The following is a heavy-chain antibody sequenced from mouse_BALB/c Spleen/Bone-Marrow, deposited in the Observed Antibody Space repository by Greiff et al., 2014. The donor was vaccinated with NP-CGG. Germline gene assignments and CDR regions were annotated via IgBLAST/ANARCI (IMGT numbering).Heavy chain of an antibody. D-gene: IGHD1-1*01. V-gene: IGHV1-4*01. CDR2: INPSTGFT. CDR1: GYTFTTYT. CDR3: ARGGFLLRSLALDF. Sequence: QVQLQQSGAELARPGASVKMSCKASGYTFTTYTMHWVQQRPGQGLEWVGYINPSTGFTNYNQIFKDKATLAADKSSSTAYMQLRSLTSEDSAVYYCARGGFLLRSLALDFWGQGTSVTVSS. J-gene: IGHJ4*01.